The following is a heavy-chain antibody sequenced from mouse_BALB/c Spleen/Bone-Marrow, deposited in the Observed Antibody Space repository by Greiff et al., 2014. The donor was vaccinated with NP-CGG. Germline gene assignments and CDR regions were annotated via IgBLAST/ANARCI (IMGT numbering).Heavy chain of an antibody. J-gene: IGHJ4*01. CDR3: ARRGGSSYNYAMDY. Sequence: DVQLVESGPSLVKPSQTLSLTCSVTGDSITSGYWNWIRKFPGNKLEYMGYISYSGSTYYNPSLKSRISITRGTSKNQYYLQLNSVTTEDTATYYCARRGGSSYNYAMDYWGQGTSVTVSS. CDR1: GDSITSGY. V-gene: IGHV3-8*02. D-gene: IGHD1-1*01. CDR2: ISYSGST.